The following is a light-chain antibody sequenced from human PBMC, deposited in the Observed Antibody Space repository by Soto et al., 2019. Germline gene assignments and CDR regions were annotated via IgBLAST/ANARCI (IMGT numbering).Light chain of an antibody. Sequence: DVHMTQSPSTLSASVGDRVTITCRASQSISSWLAWYQQKPGKAPKLLIYDASSLESGVPSRFRGSGSGTEFTLTISSLQPDDFESYYCQQYNSYPLTFGGGTKVDIK. CDR1: QSISSW. J-gene: IGKJ4*01. CDR3: QQYNSYPLT. CDR2: DAS. V-gene: IGKV1-5*01.